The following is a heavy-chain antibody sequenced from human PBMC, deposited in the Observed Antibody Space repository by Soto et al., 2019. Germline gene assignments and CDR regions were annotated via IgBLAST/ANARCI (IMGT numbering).Heavy chain of an antibody. CDR3: ARGGVRITIFGVQTYNWFDP. CDR2: INPNSGGT. CDR1: GYTFTGYY. V-gene: IGHV1-2*04. D-gene: IGHD3-3*01. Sequence: ASVKVSCKASGYTFTGYYMHWVRQAPGQGLEWMGWINPNSGGTNYAQKFQGWVTMTRDTSISTAYMELSRLRSDDTAVYYCARGGVRITIFGVQTYNWFDPWGQGTLVTVSS. J-gene: IGHJ5*02.